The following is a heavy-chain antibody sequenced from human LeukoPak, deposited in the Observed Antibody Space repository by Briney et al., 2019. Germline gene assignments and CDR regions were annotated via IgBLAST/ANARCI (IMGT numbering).Heavy chain of an antibody. CDR1: GLTFSTYA. CDR3: ARDEAGYSSD. V-gene: IGHV3-64*02. J-gene: IGHJ1*01. CDR2: ITYDGGTT. Sequence: GRSLRLSCAASGLTFSTYAMHWVRQAPGKGREHVSSITYDGGTTYYADSVKGRFTISRDNSKTTLYLQMGSLRDEDMSVYYCARDEAGYSSDWGQGTLVTVSS. D-gene: IGHD6-19*01.